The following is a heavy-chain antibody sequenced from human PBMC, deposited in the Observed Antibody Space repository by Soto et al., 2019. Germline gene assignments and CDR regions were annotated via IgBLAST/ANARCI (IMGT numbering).Heavy chain of an antibody. Sequence: QITLKESGPTLVKPTQTLTLTCTFSGFSLSTSGVGVGWIRQPPGKALEWLALIYWDDDKRYSPSLKSRLTITKDTSKNQVVLTMTNMDPVDTATYYCAHQITREPSEYYYYGMDVWGQGTTVTVSS. CDR1: GFSLSTSGVG. CDR3: AHQITREPSEYYYYGMDV. J-gene: IGHJ6*02. V-gene: IGHV2-5*02. D-gene: IGHD7-27*01. CDR2: IYWDDDK.